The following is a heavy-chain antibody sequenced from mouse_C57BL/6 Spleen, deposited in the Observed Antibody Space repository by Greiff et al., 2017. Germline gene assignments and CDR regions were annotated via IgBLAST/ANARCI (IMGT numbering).Heavy chain of an antibody. V-gene: IGHV5-17*01. Sequence: EVKLMESGGGLVKPGGSLKLSCAASGFTFSDYGMHWVRQAPEKGLEWVAYISSGSSTIYYAATVKGRFTISRDKAKNTLCLQMTSLRSEDTAMYYCALTGTRAMDYWGQGTSVTVSS. CDR2: ISSGSSTI. J-gene: IGHJ4*01. D-gene: IGHD4-1*01. CDR1: GFTFSDYG. CDR3: ALTGTRAMDY.